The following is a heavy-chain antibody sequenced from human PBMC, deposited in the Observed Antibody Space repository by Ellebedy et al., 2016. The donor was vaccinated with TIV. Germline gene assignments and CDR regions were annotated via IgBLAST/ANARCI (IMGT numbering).Heavy chain of an antibody. Sequence: PGGSLRLSCTASEFTFGNYWMTRVRQAPGKGLEWLANIKQDGSEKRYVDSVKGRFSISRDNTKNSLFLQMNSLRAEDTAVYYCARDRVGWLDYWGQGTLVTVSS. V-gene: IGHV3-7*03. CDR3: ARDRVGWLDY. CDR2: IKQDGSEK. J-gene: IGHJ4*02. D-gene: IGHD6-19*01. CDR1: EFTFGNYW.